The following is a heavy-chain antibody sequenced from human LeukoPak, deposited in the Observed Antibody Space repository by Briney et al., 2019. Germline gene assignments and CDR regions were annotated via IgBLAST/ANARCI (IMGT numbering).Heavy chain of an antibody. Sequence: SETLSLTCTVSGGSISSGSYYWSWIRQPAGKGLEWIGRIYTSGSTNYNPSLKSRVTISVDTSKNQFSLKLSSVTAADTAVYYCARQTTVTNWGQGTLVTVSS. D-gene: IGHD4-17*01. CDR3: ARQTTVTN. CDR1: GGSISSGSYY. J-gene: IGHJ4*02. CDR2: IYTSGST. V-gene: IGHV4-61*02.